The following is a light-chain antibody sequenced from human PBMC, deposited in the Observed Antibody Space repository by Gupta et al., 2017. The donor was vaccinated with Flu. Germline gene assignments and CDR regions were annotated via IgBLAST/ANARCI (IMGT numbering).Light chain of an antibody. J-gene: IGKJ1*01. CDR3: CLTYNFPRT. Sequence: PSSVSASVGDTVTITCRASQGISAWLASYQQKPGKAPKLLLSAASSLESAVPTKISGSRSATDFTLTIIRLQPPDFATYYCCLTYNFPRTFGQGTKVEIK. CDR2: AAS. V-gene: IGKV1-12*01. CDR1: QGISAW.